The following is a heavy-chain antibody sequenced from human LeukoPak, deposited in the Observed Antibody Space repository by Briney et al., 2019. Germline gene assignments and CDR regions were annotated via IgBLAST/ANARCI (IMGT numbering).Heavy chain of an antibody. CDR3: ARVGNIVVGDYYYMDV. CDR2: IYTSGST. J-gene: IGHJ6*03. Sequence: SETLSLTCTVPGGSISSYYWSWIRQPAGKGLEWIGRIYTSGSTNYNPSLKSRVTMSVDTSKTQFSLKLSSVTAADTAVYYCARVGNIVVGDYYYMDVWGKGTTVTVSS. D-gene: IGHD2-2*01. CDR1: GGSISSYY. V-gene: IGHV4-4*07.